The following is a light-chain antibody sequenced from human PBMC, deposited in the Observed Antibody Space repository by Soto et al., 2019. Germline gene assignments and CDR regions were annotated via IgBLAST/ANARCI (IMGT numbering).Light chain of an antibody. V-gene: IGLV4-69*01. J-gene: IGLJ3*02. CDR2: LNNDGSY. Sequence: QPVLTQSPSASASLGASVKLTCTLSSGHSSYAIAWHQQQPEKGPRFLMKLNNDGSYSKGDGSPDRFSGSSSGAERYLTISSRQPEDEADYYCQTWGTGIWVFGGGTKLTVL. CDR1: SGHSSYA. CDR3: QTWGTGIWV.